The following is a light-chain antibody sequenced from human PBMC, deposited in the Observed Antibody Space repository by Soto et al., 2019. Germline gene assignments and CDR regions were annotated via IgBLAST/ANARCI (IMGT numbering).Light chain of an antibody. J-gene: IGKJ1*01. Sequence: IQRTQSPSTLSATVGDRVIITCRASQTISSWLAWYQQKPGKAPKLLIYKASTLKSGVPSRFSGSGSGTEFTLTISSLQPDDFATYYCPHYNSYSEAFGQGTKVDIK. CDR2: KAS. V-gene: IGKV1-5*03. CDR1: QTISSW. CDR3: PHYNSYSEA.